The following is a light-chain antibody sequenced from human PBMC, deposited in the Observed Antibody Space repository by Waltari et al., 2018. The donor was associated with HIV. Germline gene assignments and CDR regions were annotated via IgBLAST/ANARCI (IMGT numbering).Light chain of an antibody. J-gene: IGKJ1*01. CDR2: QAS. CDR1: QNVVAF. V-gene: IGKV1-5*03. CDR3: HQYASFSGT. Sequence: DIRLTQSPSTLSASAGARVAITCRAGQNVVAFLAWYQQKPGKPPKLLIFQASILEGGVPSRFSGSVSGSDFTLTINGLQSDYFATYYCHQYASFSGTFGQGTKVELK.